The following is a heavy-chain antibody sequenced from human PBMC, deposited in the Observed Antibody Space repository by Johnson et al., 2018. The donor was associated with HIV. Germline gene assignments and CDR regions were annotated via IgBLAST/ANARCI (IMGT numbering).Heavy chain of an antibody. V-gene: IGHV3-11*04. Sequence: QVQLVESGGGLVKPGGSLRLSCAASGFTFSDYYMGWIRQTPGKGLEWISYIRSRGITIYYADSVKGRFTISRNNAKNLIYLQMNSLRADDTAVYYCAGEGGATIFGVTDAFDIWGQGTMVSVS. CDR2: IRSRGITI. J-gene: IGHJ3*02. D-gene: IGHD3-3*01. CDR3: AGEGGATIFGVTDAFDI. CDR1: GFTFSDYY.